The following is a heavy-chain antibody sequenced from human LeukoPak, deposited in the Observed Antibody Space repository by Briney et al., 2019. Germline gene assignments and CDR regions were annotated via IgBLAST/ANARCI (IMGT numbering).Heavy chain of an antibody. Sequence: ASVKVSCKASGYTFTGYYIHWVRQAPGQGLEWMGWINPNSGGTKYAQKFQGRVTMTRDTSISTAYMELRRLTADDTAVYCCARGRGPYYCVMDVWGQGTTVTVSS. D-gene: IGHD3-10*01. CDR3: ARGRGPYYCVMDV. V-gene: IGHV1-2*02. CDR1: GYTFTGYY. CDR2: INPNSGGT. J-gene: IGHJ6*02.